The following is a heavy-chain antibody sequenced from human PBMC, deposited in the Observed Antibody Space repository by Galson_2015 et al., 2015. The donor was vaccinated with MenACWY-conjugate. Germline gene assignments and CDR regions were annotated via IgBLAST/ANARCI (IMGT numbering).Heavy chain of an antibody. Sequence: SLRLSCAASGFTFTGYDFNWVRQAPGKGLGWLSYISKSGSPICYADSVKGRFTISRDNMKKSLFLEMNSLRAGDTGVYYCARVGTWIHQYFYYMDVWGKGTTVTVSS. CDR1: GFTFTGYD. D-gene: IGHD5-18*01. CDR2: ISKSGSPI. CDR3: ARVGTWIHQYFYYMDV. J-gene: IGHJ6*03. V-gene: IGHV3-48*03.